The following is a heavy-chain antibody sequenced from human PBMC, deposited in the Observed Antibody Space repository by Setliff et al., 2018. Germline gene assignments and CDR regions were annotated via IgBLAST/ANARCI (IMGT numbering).Heavy chain of an antibody. J-gene: IGHJ3*02. Sequence: SETLSLTCTVSGGYISSSSYYWGWIRQPPGKGLEWIGEIYHSGSTNYNPSLKSRVAISVDTSKNQFSLKLSSVTAADTAVYYCARDPLGEIAVAGHDAFDIWGQGTMVTVSS. CDR3: ARDPLGEIAVAGHDAFDI. CDR2: IYHSGST. V-gene: IGHV4-39*07. D-gene: IGHD6-19*01. CDR1: GGYISSSSYY.